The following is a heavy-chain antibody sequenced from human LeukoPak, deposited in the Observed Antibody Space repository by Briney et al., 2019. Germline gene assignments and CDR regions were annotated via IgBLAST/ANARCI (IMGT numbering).Heavy chain of an antibody. CDR1: GFTFSSYS. CDR3: AREDRGLWPNNSDY. CDR2: ISSSSSYI. Sequence: GGSLRLSCAASGFTFSSYSMNWVRQAPGKGLEWVSSISSSSSYIYYADSVKGRFTISRDSAKNSLYLQMNSLRAEDTAVYYCAREDRGLWPNNSDYWGQGTLVTVSS. V-gene: IGHV3-21*01. J-gene: IGHJ4*02. D-gene: IGHD5-18*01.